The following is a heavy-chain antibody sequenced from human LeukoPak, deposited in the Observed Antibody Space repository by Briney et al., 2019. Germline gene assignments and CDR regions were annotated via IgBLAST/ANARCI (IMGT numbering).Heavy chain of an antibody. CDR3: ARWGSPTPGFDY. Sequence: GSLRLSCAASGFTFSSHRMNWVRQPPGKGLEWIGYIYYSGSTNYNASLKSRVTISVDTSKKQFSLKLSSVTAADTAVYYCARWGSPTPGFDYWGQGTLVTVSS. CDR2: IYYSGST. D-gene: IGHD3-10*01. V-gene: IGHV4-59*11. J-gene: IGHJ4*02. CDR1: GFTFSSHR.